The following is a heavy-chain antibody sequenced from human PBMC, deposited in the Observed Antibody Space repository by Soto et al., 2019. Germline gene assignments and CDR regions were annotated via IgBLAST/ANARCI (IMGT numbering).Heavy chain of an antibody. CDR1: GYTFSDYY. V-gene: IGHV3-11*01. CDR2: IDTSGTKI. D-gene: IGHD3-3*01. CDR3: ARHYDMWSGYLSPVDY. J-gene: IGHJ4*02. Sequence: PGGSLRLSCAASGYTFSDYYMSWIRQAPGKGLGWISYIDTSGTKIYYADSVKGRFTITRDNAKNSLYLEMNSLRDEDTAVYYCARHYDMWSGYLSPVDYWGQGTLVTVSS.